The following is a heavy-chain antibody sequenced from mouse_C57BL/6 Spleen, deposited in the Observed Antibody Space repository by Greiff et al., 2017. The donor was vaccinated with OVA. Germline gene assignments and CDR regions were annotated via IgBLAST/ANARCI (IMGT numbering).Heavy chain of an antibody. CDR3: ARLGPGYLGAMDY. CDR1: GFTFSDYG. Sequence: EVNVVESGGGLVKPGGSLKLSCAASGFTFSDYGMHWVRQAPEKGLEWVAYISSGSSTIYYADTVKGRFTISRDNAKNTLFLQMTSLRSEDTAMYYCARLGPGYLGAMDYWGQGTSVTVSS. V-gene: IGHV5-17*01. D-gene: IGHD2-3*01. J-gene: IGHJ4*01. CDR2: ISSGSSTI.